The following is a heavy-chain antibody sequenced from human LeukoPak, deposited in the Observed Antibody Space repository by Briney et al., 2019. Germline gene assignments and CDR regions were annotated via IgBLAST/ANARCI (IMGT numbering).Heavy chain of an antibody. CDR1: GYTFSDYY. V-gene: IGHV1-2*06. CDR3: ARRGYSGYDFYIDY. Sequence: GASVKVSCKASGYTFSDYYMPWVRQAPGQGLEWMGRINPNSGGTNFAQKFQGRVTMTRDTSISTAYMELSRLRSDDTAVYYCARRGYSGYDFYIDYCGQGTLVTVSS. D-gene: IGHD5-12*01. CDR2: INPNSGGT. J-gene: IGHJ4*02.